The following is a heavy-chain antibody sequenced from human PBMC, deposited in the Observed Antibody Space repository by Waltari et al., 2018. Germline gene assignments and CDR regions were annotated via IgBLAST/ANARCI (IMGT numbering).Heavy chain of an antibody. CDR3: AGLSVGLELRAFQH. Sequence: QVQLQESGPGLVKPSETLSLTCTVSGYSISSGYYWGWIRQHPGKGLECIGSIYHSESPYYGPSLKSRVTISVDTSKHPYSLKLSSVPAADTAVYSCAGLSVGLELRAFQHWGQGTLVTVSS. CDR2: IYHSESP. V-gene: IGHV4-38-2*02. D-gene: IGHD1-7*01. J-gene: IGHJ1*01. CDR1: GYSISSGYY.